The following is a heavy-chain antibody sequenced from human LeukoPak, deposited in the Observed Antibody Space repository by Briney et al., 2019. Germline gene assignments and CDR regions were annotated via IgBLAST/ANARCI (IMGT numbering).Heavy chain of an antibody. CDR3: ARGEVLWFGELRDWFDP. Sequence: SETLSLTCTVSGGSISSSSYYWGWIRQPPGKGLEWIGSIYYSGSTYYNPSLKSRVTISVDTSKNQFSLKLSSVTAADTAVYYCARGEVLWFGELRDWFDPWGQGTLVTVSS. V-gene: IGHV4-39*07. CDR2: IYYSGST. CDR1: GGSISSSSYY. J-gene: IGHJ5*02. D-gene: IGHD3-10*01.